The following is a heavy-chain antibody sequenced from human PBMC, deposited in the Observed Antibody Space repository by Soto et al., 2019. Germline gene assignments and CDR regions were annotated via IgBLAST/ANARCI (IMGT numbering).Heavy chain of an antibody. CDR1: GYTFTSYG. CDR3: ARDQRRGYYYDSSGYYYWNY. D-gene: IGHD3-22*01. V-gene: IGHV1-18*01. Sequence: QVQLVQSGAEVKKPGASVKVSCKASGYTFTSYGISWVRQAPGQGLEWMGWISAYNGNTNYAQKLRGRVTMTTDTSTSTAYMELRSLTSDDTAVYYCARDQRRGYYYDSSGYYYWNYWGQGTLVTVSS. J-gene: IGHJ4*02. CDR2: ISAYNGNT.